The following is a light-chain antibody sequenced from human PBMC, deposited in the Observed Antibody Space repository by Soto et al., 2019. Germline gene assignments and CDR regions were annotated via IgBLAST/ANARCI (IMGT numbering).Light chain of an antibody. CDR3: QQYNNWPPKNPIT. CDR1: QSVSSN. CDR2: GAS. J-gene: IGKJ5*01. V-gene: IGKV3-15*01. Sequence: EIVMTQSPATLSVSPGERATLSCRASQSVSSNLAWYQQKPGQAPRLLIYGASTRATGIPARFSGSGSGTEFTLTISSLQSEDFAVYYCQQYNNWPPKNPITFGQGTRLEMK.